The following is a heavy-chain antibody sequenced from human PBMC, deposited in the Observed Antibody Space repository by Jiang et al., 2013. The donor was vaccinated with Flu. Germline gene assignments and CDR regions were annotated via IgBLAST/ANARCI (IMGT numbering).Heavy chain of an antibody. Sequence: IYWDDDKRYSPSLKSRLTITKDTSKNQVVLTMTNMDPVDTATYYCAHTSTNFPKTLEMATIWGQGTLVTVSS. J-gene: IGHJ4*02. CDR2: IYWDDDK. D-gene: IGHD5-24*01. V-gene: IGHV2-5*02. CDR3: AHTSTNFPKTLEMATI.